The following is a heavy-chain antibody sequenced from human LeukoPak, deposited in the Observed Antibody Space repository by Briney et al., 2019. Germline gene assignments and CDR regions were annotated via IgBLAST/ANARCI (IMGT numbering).Heavy chain of an antibody. Sequence: PETPSLTCTVSGGSIISYYGSWIRQPPGKGLEWIGYIYYSGSTNYNPSLKSRVTISVDTSKNQFSLKLSSVTAADTAVYSCARLSPSGYSSNWAWFDPWGQGTMLTLPS. CDR1: GGSIISYY. CDR3: ARLSPSGYSSNWAWFDP. J-gene: IGHJ5*02. CDR2: IYYSGST. D-gene: IGHD6-13*01. V-gene: IGHV4-59*08.